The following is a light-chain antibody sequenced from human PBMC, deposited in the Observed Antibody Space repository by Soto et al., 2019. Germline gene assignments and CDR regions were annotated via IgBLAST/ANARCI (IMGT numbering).Light chain of an antibody. J-gene: IGLJ3*02. CDR2: NND. CDR3: AAWDDSLSGRV. Sequence: QPVLTQPPSASVTPGQRVTMSCSGSGSNIGPNYVYWFQQLPGTAPKLLIYNNDQRPSGVPDRFSGSKSGTSASLDISGLRSEDEADYYCAAWDDSLSGRVFGGGTKLTVL. CDR1: GSNIGPNY. V-gene: IGLV1-47*02.